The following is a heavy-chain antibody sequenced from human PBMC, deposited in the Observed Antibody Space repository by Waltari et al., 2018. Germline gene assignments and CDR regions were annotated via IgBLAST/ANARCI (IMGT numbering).Heavy chain of an antibody. D-gene: IGHD5-18*01. J-gene: IGHJ4*02. Sequence: EVQLVESGGGLVQPGGSLRLSCAASGFTFSSYGMSWVRQAPGKGLVWVSRIKGDGSSTAYADSVKGRFTISRDNAKNTLYLQMNSLRAEDTAVYYCARDPDDRGYSYADFWGQGTLVTVSS. CDR1: GFTFSSYG. CDR2: IKGDGSST. CDR3: ARDPDDRGYSYADF. V-gene: IGHV3-74*01.